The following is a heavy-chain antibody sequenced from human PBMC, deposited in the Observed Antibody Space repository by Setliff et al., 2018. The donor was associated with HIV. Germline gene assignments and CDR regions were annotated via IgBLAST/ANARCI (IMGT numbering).Heavy chain of an antibody. D-gene: IGHD1-26*01. Sequence: SETLSLTCGLYGGSLSGYCWTWIRQSPEKGLEWIGEINDSGDTKYNPSLMSRLSMSVEKSKNEFSLKVTSLTAADTAVYFCTRGPARRYPGSTVYGLWGQGTPVTVSS. CDR3: TRGPARRYPGSTVYGL. J-gene: IGHJ1*01. V-gene: IGHV4-34*01. CDR1: GGSLSGYC. CDR2: INDSGDT.